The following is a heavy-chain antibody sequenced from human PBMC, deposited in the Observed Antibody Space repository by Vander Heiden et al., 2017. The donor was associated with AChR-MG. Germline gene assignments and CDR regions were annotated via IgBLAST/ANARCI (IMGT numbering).Heavy chain of an antibody. CDR1: GGSISSSRYY. J-gene: IGHJ6*02. D-gene: IGHD6-19*01. Sequence: QLQLQESGPGLVKPSETLSLTCTVSGGSISSSRYYVGWIRQPPGKGLEWIGSIYYSGSTYYNPSLKSRVTISVDTSKNQFSLKLSSVTAADTAVYYCASLYSSGWYYYYYGMDVWGQGTTITVSS. CDR3: ASLYSSGWYYYYYGMDV. CDR2: IYYSGST. V-gene: IGHV4-39*01.